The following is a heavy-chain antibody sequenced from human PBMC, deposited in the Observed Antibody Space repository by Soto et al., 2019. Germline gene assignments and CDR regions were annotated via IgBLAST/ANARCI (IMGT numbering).Heavy chain of an antibody. V-gene: IGHV3-13*01. CDR1: GFTFSSYD. J-gene: IGHJ4*02. D-gene: IGHD3-9*01. CDR2: IGTAGDT. Sequence: EVQLVESGGGLVQPGGSLRLSCAASGFTFSSYDMHWVRQATGKGLEWVSAIGTAGDTYCPGSVKGRFTISRENAKNSLYLQMNSLRAEDTAVYYCARLYYDILTGRKNYYFDYWGQGTLVTVSS. CDR3: ARLYYDILTGRKNYYFDY.